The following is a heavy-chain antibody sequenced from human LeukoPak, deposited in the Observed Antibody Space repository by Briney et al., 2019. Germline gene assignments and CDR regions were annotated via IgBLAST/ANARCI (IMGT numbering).Heavy chain of an antibody. CDR3: AREGYYDFWSGYYGNWFDP. CDR2: IYTSGST. V-gene: IGHV4-4*07. J-gene: IGHJ5*02. Sequence: SETLSHTCTVSGGSISSYYWSWIRQPAGKGLEWIGRIYTSGSTNYNPSLKSRVTMSVDTSKNQFSLKLSSVTAADTAVYYCAREGYYDFWSGYYGNWFDPWGQGTLVTVSS. D-gene: IGHD3-3*01. CDR1: GGSISSYY.